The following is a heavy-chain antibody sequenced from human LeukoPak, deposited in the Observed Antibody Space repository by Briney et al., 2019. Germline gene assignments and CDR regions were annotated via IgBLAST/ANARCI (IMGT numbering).Heavy chain of an antibody. V-gene: IGHV4-31*03. CDR3: ARHWGRGATAPFDY. D-gene: IGHD3-16*01. CDR2: IFYSGST. Sequence: TASETLSLTCSVSGGSISSGAYYWSWIRQHPGKGLEWIGYIFYSGSTYYNPSLKSRVTMSVDTSKNQFSLKLSSVTAADTAVYYCARHWGRGATAPFDYWGQGTLVTVSS. J-gene: IGHJ4*02. CDR1: GGSISSGAYY.